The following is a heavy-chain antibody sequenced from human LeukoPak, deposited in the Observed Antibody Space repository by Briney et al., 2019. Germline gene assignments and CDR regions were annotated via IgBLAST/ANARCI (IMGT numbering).Heavy chain of an antibody. Sequence: GGSLRLSCAASGFTFSSYSMNWVRQAPGKGLEWVSSISSSSSYIYYADSVKGRFTIFRDNAKNSLYLQMNSLRAEDTAVYYCAKGQWLETDYFDYWGQGTLVTVSS. V-gene: IGHV3-21*01. D-gene: IGHD6-19*01. J-gene: IGHJ4*02. CDR3: AKGQWLETDYFDY. CDR1: GFTFSSYS. CDR2: ISSSSSYI.